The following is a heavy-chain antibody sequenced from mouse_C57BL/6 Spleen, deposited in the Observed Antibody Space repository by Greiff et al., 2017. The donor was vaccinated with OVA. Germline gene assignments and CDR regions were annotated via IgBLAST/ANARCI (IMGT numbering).Heavy chain of an antibody. Sequence: QVQLQQSGPELVKPGASVKISCKASGYAFSSSWMNWVKQRPGKGLEWIGRIYPGDGDTNYNGKFKGQATLTADTSSSTAYMQLSSLTSEYSAVYFCARETAHGADWGQGTLVTVSA. V-gene: IGHV1-82*01. CDR1: GYAFSSSW. D-gene: IGHD3-2*01. CDR2: IYPGDGDT. J-gene: IGHJ3*01. CDR3: ARETAHGAD.